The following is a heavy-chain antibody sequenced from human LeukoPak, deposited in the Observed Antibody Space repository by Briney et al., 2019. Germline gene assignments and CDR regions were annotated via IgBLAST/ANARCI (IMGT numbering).Heavy chain of an antibody. CDR2: INPSGGST. CDR3: ARDPSLGDYGDFYDY. Sequence: ASVKVSCKASGYTFTSYYMHWVRQAPGQGLEWMGIINPSGGSTSYAQKFQGRVTITADESTSTAYMELSSLRSEDTAVYYCARDPSLGDYGDFYDYWGQGTLVTVSS. D-gene: IGHD4-17*01. CDR1: GYTFTSYY. V-gene: IGHV1-46*01. J-gene: IGHJ4*02.